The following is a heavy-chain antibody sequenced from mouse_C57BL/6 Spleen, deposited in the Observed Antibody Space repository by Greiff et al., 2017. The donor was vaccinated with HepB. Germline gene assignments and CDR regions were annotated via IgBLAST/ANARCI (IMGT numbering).Heavy chain of an antibody. CDR2: IYPGGGYT. J-gene: IGHJ3*01. V-gene: IGHV1-63*01. CDR3: ARMGVTGVAWFAY. CDR1: GYTFTNYW. D-gene: IGHD4-1*01. Sequence: QVQLQQSGAELVRPGTSVKMSCKASGYTFTNYWIGWAKQRPGHGLEWIGDIYPGGGYTNYNEKFKGKATLTADKSSSTAYMQFSSLTSEDSAIYYCARMGVTGVAWFAYWGQGTLVTVSA.